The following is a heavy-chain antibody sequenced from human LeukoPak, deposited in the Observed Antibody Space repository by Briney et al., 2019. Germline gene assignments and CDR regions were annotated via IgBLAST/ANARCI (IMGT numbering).Heavy chain of an antibody. D-gene: IGHD3-10*01. CDR2: ICSSTSTI. Sequence: PGGSLRLSCEASGFTFSAYAMTWVRQAPGKGLEWVSYICSSTSTIDYADSVKGRFTISRDNAKNSLYLQMNSLRDEDTAVYYCARTSYYGSGTYYPVFDSWGQGTLVTVSS. J-gene: IGHJ4*02. CDR3: ARTSYYGSGTYYPVFDS. CDR1: GFTFSAYA. V-gene: IGHV3-48*02.